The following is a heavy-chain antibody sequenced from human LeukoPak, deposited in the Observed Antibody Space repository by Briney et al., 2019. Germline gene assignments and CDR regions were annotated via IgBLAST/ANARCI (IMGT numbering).Heavy chain of an antibody. CDR3: AKDFGVGGFDYYGSGSYLGFDY. V-gene: IGHV3-9*01. Sequence: GRSLRLSCAASGFTFDDYAMHWVRQAPGKGLEWVSGISWNSGSIGYADSVKGRFTISRDNAKNSLYLQMNSLRAEDTASYYCAKDFGVGGFDYYGSGSYLGFDYWGQGTLVTVSS. CDR1: GFTFDDYA. D-gene: IGHD3-10*01. J-gene: IGHJ4*02. CDR2: ISWNSGSI.